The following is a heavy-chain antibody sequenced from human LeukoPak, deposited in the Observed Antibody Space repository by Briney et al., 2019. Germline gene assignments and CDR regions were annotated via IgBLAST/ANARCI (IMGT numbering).Heavy chain of an antibody. V-gene: IGHV4-34*01. CDR2: INHSGST. CDR1: GGSFNTYY. Sequence: AETLSLTCAVYGGSFNTYYWSWLRQPPGKGLEWIGEINHSGSTNYNSPLKSRVTISVDTSKNQFSLKLTSVTAADTAVYYCARLAPPNPYWGQGTLVTVSS. CDR3: ARLAPPNPY. J-gene: IGHJ4*02.